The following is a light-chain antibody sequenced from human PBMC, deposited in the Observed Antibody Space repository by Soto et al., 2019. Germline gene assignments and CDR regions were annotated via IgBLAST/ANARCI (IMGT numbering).Light chain of an antibody. V-gene: IGKV3-20*01. J-gene: IGKJ1*01. CDR2: DAS. Sequence: ENVLTQSPGTLSLSPGEIATLSCRASQSFSSSYLAWYQQRPGQAPRVLIYDASSRATGIPDRFSGSGSGTDFTLTISRLEPEDFAVYYCQLYGSSRAFGQGTKVEIK. CDR1: QSFSSSY. CDR3: QLYGSSRA.